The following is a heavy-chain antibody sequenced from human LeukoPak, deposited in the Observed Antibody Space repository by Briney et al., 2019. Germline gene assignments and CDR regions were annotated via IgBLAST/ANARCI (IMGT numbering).Heavy chain of an antibody. D-gene: IGHD2-15*01. CDR2: ISSSSSYT. CDR1: RFTFGDYY. V-gene: IGHV3-11*06. Sequence: NSGGSLRLSCAASRFTFGDYYMTWIRQAPGKGLEWVSYISSSSSYTNYADSVKGRFTISRDNAKISLYLQMNSLRAEDTAVYYCARLVVAATSLDYWGQGTLVTVSS. J-gene: IGHJ4*02. CDR3: ARLVVAATSLDY.